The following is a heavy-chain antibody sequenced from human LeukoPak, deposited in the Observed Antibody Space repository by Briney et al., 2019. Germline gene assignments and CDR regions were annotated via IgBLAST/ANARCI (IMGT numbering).Heavy chain of an antibody. J-gene: IGHJ4*02. CDR1: GGSISSGGYS. D-gene: IGHD6-19*01. CDR3: ASSGWYGGYYFDY. Sequence: PSETLSLTCAVSGGSISSGGYSWSWIRQPPGKGLEWIGSIYYSGSTYYNPSLKSRVTISVDTSKNQFSLKLSSVTAADTAVYYCASSGWYGGYYFDYWGQGTLVTVSS. V-gene: IGHV4-39*01. CDR2: IYYSGST.